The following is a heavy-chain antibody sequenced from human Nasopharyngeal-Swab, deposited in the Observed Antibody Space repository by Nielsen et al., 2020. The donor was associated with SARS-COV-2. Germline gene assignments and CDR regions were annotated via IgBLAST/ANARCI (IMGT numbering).Heavy chain of an antibody. D-gene: IGHD3-3*01. CDR1: GFTFDDSA. V-gene: IGHV3-9*01. Sequence: SLRFSCAASGFTFDDSAMHWVRQAPGTGLEWVSGISWNSGSIGYADSVKGRFTISRDNAKNSLYLQMNSLRAEDTALYYCAKDKGVVGAKGYFDYWGQGTLVTVSS. J-gene: IGHJ4*02. CDR3: AKDKGVVGAKGYFDY. CDR2: ISWNSGSI.